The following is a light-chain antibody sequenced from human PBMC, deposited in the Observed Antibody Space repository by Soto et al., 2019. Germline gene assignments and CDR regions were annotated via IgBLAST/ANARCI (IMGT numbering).Light chain of an antibody. CDR3: SSYTRISTYV. CDR1: SSDAGGYNF. J-gene: IGLJ1*01. V-gene: IGLV2-14*01. Sequence: QPVLTQPASVSGSPGQAITISCTGTSSDAGGYNFVSWYQQHPDKAPKLMIYDVTTRPSGVSNRFSGSKSGNTASLTISGLQAEDEADYYCSSYTRISTYVFGTGTKLTVL. CDR2: DVT.